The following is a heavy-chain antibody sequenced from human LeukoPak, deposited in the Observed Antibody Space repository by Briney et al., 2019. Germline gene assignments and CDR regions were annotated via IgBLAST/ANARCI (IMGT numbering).Heavy chain of an antibody. CDR2: ISYDGSNK. Sequence: GGSLRLSCAASGFTFSSYGMHWVRQAPGKGLEWVAVISYDGSNKYYADSVKGRFTISRDNSKNTLYLQMNSLRAEDTAVYYCAKGDCSSTSRYKSDAFDIWGQGTMVTVSS. D-gene: IGHD2-2*02. V-gene: IGHV3-30*18. CDR1: GFTFSSYG. CDR3: AKGDCSSTSRYKSDAFDI. J-gene: IGHJ3*02.